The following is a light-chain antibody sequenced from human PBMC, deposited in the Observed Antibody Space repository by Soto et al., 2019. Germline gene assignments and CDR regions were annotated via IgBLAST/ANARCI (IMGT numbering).Light chain of an antibody. CDR1: QSISDS. J-gene: IGKJ1*01. CDR3: QQYNGYSRT. CDR2: DAS. V-gene: IGKV1-5*01. Sequence: DIQMTQSPSTLSASVGDRVTITCRASQSISDSFAWYQQKPGKAPDLLISDASSLERGVPSRFSGSGSGTEFTLTISSMQPDDFATYYCQQYNGYSRTFGRGTKVEIK.